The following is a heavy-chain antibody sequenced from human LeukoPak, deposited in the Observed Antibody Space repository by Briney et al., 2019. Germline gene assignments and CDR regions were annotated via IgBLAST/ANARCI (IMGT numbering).Heavy chain of an antibody. J-gene: IGHJ5*02. CDR3: ARRADSSGDQYNWFDP. D-gene: IGHD3-22*01. Sequence: ASVKVSCKASGYTFTSYYMHWVRQAPGQGLEWTGIIKPTTGSTSYAQKFQGRVTMTRDTSTSTVYMELSSLRSEDTAVYYCARRADSSGDQYNWFDPWGQGTLVTVSS. CDR2: IKPTTGST. V-gene: IGHV1-46*01. CDR1: GYTFTSYY.